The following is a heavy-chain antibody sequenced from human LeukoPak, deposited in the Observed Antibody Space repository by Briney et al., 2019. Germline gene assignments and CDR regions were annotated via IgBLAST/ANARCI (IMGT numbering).Heavy chain of an antibody. D-gene: IGHD6-13*01. CDR1: GFTFSSYA. V-gene: IGHV3-30-3*01. CDR2: ISYDGSNK. J-gene: IGHJ4*02. CDR3: ARALSAEVAAALEY. Sequence: GGSLRLSCAASGFTFSSYAMHWVRQAPGKGLEWVAVISYDGSNKYYADSVKGRFTLSRDNSKNTLYLQMNSLRAEDTAVYYCARALSAEVAAALEYWGQGTLVTVSS.